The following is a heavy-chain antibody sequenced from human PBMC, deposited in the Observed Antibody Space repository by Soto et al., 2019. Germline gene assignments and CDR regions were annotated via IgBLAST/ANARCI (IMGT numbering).Heavy chain of an antibody. CDR2: ISDSGGST. D-gene: IGHD6-13*01. CDR3: AKTSWYLLLGPHGMDV. CDR1: GFTFSSYA. J-gene: IGHJ6*02. V-gene: IGHV3-23*01. Sequence: PGGSLRLSCAASGFTFSSYAMSWVRQAPGKGLEWVSAISDSGGSTYYADSVKGRFTISRDNSKNTLYLQMNSLRAEDTAVYYCAKTSWYLLLGPHGMDVWGQGTTVTVSS.